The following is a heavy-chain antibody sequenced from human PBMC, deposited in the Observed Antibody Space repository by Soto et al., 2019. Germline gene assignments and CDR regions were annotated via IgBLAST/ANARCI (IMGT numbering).Heavy chain of an antibody. Sequence: QVQLVEPGGGVVQPARSLRLSCAASGFTFSSYGMHWVRQAPGKGLEWVAGISYDGSNKYYADSVKGRFTISRDNSKTALYLQMNSLRAEDTAVYYFEKGIGYCSSTSCSPRFDYWGQGTLVTVSS. CDR3: EKGIGYCSSTSCSPRFDY. V-gene: IGHV3-30*18. D-gene: IGHD2-2*01. J-gene: IGHJ4*02. CDR1: GFTFSSYG. CDR2: ISYDGSNK.